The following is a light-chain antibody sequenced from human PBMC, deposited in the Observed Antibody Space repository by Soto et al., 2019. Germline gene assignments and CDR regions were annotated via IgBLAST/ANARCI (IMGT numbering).Light chain of an antibody. CDR2: GAS. J-gene: IGKJ4*01. CDR3: QHIYTTPP. CDR1: QSIGNY. V-gene: IGKV1-39*01. Sequence: DIQMTQSPSSLSAYVGNRVTITCRTGQSIGNYLNWFQQKAEKAPKLLIYGASSLQSGVPSRFSGSGSETDFTLTLSSLQPEDFATYYCQHIYTTPPFGGGTKVEI.